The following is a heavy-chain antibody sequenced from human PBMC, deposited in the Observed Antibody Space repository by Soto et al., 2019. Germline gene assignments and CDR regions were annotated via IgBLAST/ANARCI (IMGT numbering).Heavy chain of an antibody. J-gene: IGHJ6*02. D-gene: IGHD3-9*01. CDR2: ISAYNGNT. Sequence: GASVKVSCKASGYTFTSYGISWVRRAPGQGLEWMGWISAYNGNTNYAQKLQGRVTMTTDTSTSTAYMELRSLRSDDTAVYYCARDFLRGSGYFDWSYYYGMDVWGQGTTVTVS. CDR3: ARDFLRGSGYFDWSYYYGMDV. V-gene: IGHV1-18*04. CDR1: GYTFTSYG.